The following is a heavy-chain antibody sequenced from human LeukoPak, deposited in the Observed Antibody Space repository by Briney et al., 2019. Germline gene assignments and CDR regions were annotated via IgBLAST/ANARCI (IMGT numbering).Heavy chain of an antibody. D-gene: IGHD6-19*01. CDR2: IGSSSDTI. Sequence: PGGSLRLSCVASGFTFSSYSMNWVRQAPGKGLEWVSYIGSSSDTIYYADSVKGRFTISRDNAKNLLYLQMNSLRAEDTAVYYCARDRLVDYWGQGTLVTVSS. CDR1: GFTFSSYS. V-gene: IGHV3-48*01. J-gene: IGHJ4*02. CDR3: ARDRLVDY.